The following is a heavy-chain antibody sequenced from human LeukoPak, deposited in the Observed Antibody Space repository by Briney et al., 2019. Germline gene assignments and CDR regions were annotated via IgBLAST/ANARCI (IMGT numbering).Heavy chain of an antibody. Sequence: KCSETLSLTCTVSGGSISSYYWSWIRQPPGKGLEWIGSIYHSGTLYYNPSLKSRVTISLDTSRNQFSLKMRSVTAADTAVYYCARVMDYYDSRGYPPPAVADNWGRGTLVTVSS. V-gene: IGHV4-38-2*02. CDR1: GGSISSYY. CDR3: ARVMDYYDSRGYPPPAVADN. CDR2: IYHSGTL. J-gene: IGHJ4*02. D-gene: IGHD3-22*01.